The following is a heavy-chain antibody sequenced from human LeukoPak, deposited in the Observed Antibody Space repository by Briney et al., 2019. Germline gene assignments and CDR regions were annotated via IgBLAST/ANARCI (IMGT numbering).Heavy chain of an antibody. CDR3: AKDWAYSGWAYYFDY. CDR1: GFSFSSYA. CDR2: IRYDGSNK. J-gene: IGHJ4*02. Sequence: QSGGSLRLSCAASGFSFSSYAMHWVRQAPGTGLEWVAFIRYDGSNKHYIDSVKDRFTISRDNSKNTLYLQMNNLRAEDTAVYYCAKDWAYSGWAYYFDYWGQGTLVTVSS. D-gene: IGHD6-19*01. V-gene: IGHV3-30*02.